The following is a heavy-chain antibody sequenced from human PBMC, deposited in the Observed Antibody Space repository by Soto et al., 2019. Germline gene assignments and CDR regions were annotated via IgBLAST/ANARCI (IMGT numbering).Heavy chain of an antibody. D-gene: IGHD5-18*01. V-gene: IGHV1-69*02. CDR1: GGTFSSYT. J-gene: IGHJ3*02. CDR2: IIPILGIA. CDR3: ASGPQVDTALLSFDI. Sequence: QVQLVQSGAEVKKPGSSVKVSCKASGGTFSSYTISWVRQAPGQGLKWMGRIIPILGIANYAQKFQGRVTITADKSTSTAYMELSSLRSEDTAVYYCASGPQVDTALLSFDIWGQGTMVTVSS.